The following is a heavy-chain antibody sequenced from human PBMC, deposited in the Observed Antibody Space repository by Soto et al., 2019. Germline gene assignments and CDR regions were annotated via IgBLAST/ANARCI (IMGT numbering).Heavy chain of an antibody. Sequence: GGSLRLSCAASGFTFSSYEMNWVRQAPGKGLEWVSYISSSGSTIYYADSVKGRFTISRDNAKNSLYLQMNSLRAEDAAVYYCAGASRLYFDWSYHAFDIWGQGTMVTVSS. V-gene: IGHV3-48*03. CDR3: AGASRLYFDWSYHAFDI. D-gene: IGHD3-9*01. J-gene: IGHJ3*02. CDR2: ISSSGSTI. CDR1: GFTFSSYE.